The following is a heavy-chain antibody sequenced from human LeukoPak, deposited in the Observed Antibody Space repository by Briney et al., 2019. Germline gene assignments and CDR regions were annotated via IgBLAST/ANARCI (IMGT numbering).Heavy chain of an antibody. V-gene: IGHV3-21*01. CDR2: ISSSSSSYI. CDR3: ARGHDSSGYSH. CDR1: GFTFSSYS. J-gene: IGHJ4*02. D-gene: IGHD3-22*01. Sequence: GGSLRLSCAASGFTFSSYSMNWVRQAPGKGLEWVSSISSSSSSYIYYADSVKGRFTISRDNAKNSLYLQMNSLRAEDTAVYYCARGHDSSGYSHWGQGTLVTVSS.